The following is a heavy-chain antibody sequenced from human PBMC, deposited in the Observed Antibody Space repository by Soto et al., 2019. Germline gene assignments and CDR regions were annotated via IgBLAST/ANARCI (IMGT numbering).Heavy chain of an antibody. CDR2: IYYSGST. V-gene: IGHV4-59*01. CDR1: GGSISSYY. D-gene: IGHD3-9*01. J-gene: IGHJ3*02. Sequence: SETLSLTCTVSGGSISSYYWSWIRQPPGKGLEWIGYIYYSGSTNYNPSLKSRVTISVDTSKNQFSLKLSSVTAADTAVYYCARAGDGVTYYDILTGYYKAAFDIWGQGTMVTVSS. CDR3: ARAGDGVTYYDILTGYYKAAFDI.